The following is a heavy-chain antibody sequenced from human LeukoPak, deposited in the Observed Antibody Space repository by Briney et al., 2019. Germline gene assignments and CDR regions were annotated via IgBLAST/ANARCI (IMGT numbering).Heavy chain of an antibody. Sequence: SETLSLTCTVSGGSISSYYWSWIRQPPGKGLEWIGYIYYSGSTNYNPSLKSRVTISVDTSKNQSSLKLSSVTAADTAVYYCARSYSGYDYERWLQVNDAFDIWGQGTMVTVSS. V-gene: IGHV4-59*08. CDR3: ARSYSGYDYERWLQVNDAFDI. D-gene: IGHD5-12*01. CDR2: IYYSGST. J-gene: IGHJ3*02. CDR1: GGSISSYY.